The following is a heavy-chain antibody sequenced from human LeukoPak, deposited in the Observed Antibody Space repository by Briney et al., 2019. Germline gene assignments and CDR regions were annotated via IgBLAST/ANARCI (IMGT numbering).Heavy chain of an antibody. D-gene: IGHD2-2*02. V-gene: IGHV3-23*01. J-gene: IGHJ4*02. CDR1: RFTLSTYA. CDR3: ANSDGYTGNYETGRNY. Sequence: PGGSLRLSCVASRFTLSTYALNWVRQAPGKGLEWVASISGSGDNTYYADSVKGRFTISRDNSKNTLYLQMNSLRAEVTAVYYCANSDGYTGNYETGRNYWGQGTLVTVSS. CDR2: ISGSGDNT.